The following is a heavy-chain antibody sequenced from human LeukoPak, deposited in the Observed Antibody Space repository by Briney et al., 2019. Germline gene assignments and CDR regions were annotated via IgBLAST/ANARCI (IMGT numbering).Heavy chain of an antibody. CDR1: GFTVSSNY. J-gene: IGHJ4*02. Sequence: GGSLRLSCAASGFTVSSNYMSWVRQAPGKGLEWVSGIYSGGSTYYADSVKGRFTISKDNSKNTLYLQMNSLRAEDTAVYYCARDFFRGGGDCYYDYWGQGTLVTVSS. D-gene: IGHD2-21*02. V-gene: IGHV3-53*01. CDR3: ARDFFRGGGDCYYDY. CDR2: IYSGGST.